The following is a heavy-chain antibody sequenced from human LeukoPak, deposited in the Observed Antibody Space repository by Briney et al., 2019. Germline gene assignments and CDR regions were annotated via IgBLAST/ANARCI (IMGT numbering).Heavy chain of an antibody. V-gene: IGHV3-74*01. CDR2: VYSDESDT. CDR1: GFTFSSHW. J-gene: IGHJ3*02. CDR3: ARASVGAFDI. D-gene: IGHD1-26*01. Sequence: GGSLRLSCAASGFTFSSHWMHWVRQSPGKGLGWVSRVYSDESDTTYADSVKGRFTISRDNAKNLLYLQMKNLRVEDTAVYYCARASVGAFDIWGQGTMVTVSS.